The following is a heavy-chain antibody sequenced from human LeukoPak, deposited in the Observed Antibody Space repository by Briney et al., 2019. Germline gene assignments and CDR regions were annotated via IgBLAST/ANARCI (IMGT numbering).Heavy chain of an antibody. V-gene: IGHV4-34*01. J-gene: IGHJ4*02. D-gene: IGHD4-17*01. CDR2: INHSGST. CDR3: AIGPYPYGDLDY. CDR1: GGSFSGYY. Sequence: PSETLSLTCAVYGGSFSGYYWSWIRQPPGKWLEWIGEINHSGSTNYNPSLKSRVTISVDTSKNQFSLKLSSVTAADTAVYYCAIGPYPYGDLDYWGQGTLVTVSS.